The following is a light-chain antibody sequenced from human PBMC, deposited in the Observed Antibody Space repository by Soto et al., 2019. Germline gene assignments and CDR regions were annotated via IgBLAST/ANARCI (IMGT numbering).Light chain of an antibody. Sequence: QLVLTQSPSASASLGASVKLTCTLSSGHSSYTIAWHQQQPEKGPRYLMKVNSDGIHIKGDGIPGRFSGSTSGAERYLTIASLQYEDEADYYCHTWGTGVQVVFGGGTKLTVL. V-gene: IGLV4-69*01. CDR3: HTWGTGVQVV. CDR2: VNSDGIH. CDR1: SGHSSYT. J-gene: IGLJ2*01.